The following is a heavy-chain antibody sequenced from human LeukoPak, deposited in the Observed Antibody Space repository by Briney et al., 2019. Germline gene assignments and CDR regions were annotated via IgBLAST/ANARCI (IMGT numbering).Heavy chain of an antibody. Sequence: GTSLRLSCAASGFTFSSYGMHWVRQAPGKGLEWVAAISYGGSNKHYADSVKGRFTISRDNSKNTLYLQMNSLSAEDTAVYYCVTGYSSGRYGHFDYWGQGTLVTVSS. D-gene: IGHD6-19*01. V-gene: IGHV3-30*03. CDR2: ISYGGSNK. CDR3: VTGYSSGRYGHFDY. J-gene: IGHJ4*02. CDR1: GFTFSSYG.